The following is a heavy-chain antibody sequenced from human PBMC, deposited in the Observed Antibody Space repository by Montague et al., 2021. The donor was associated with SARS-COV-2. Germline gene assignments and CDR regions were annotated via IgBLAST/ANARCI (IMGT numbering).Heavy chain of an antibody. CDR1: GGSISSSSYH. Sequence: SETLSLTCIVSGGSISSSSYHWGWIRQPPGKGLEWIGTIYYSGSTYYNPSLKSRVTISVDTSKNQFSLKLSSVTAADTAVYYCAGLRYYGGNSGFQGLVDYWGQEPWSPSPQ. V-gene: IGHV4-39*01. J-gene: IGHJ4*01. D-gene: IGHD4-23*01. CDR3: AGLRYYGGNSGFQGLVDY. CDR2: IYYSGST.